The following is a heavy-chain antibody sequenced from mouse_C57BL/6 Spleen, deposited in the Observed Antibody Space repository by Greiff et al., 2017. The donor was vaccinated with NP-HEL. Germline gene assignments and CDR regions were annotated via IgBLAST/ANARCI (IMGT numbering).Heavy chain of an antibody. J-gene: IGHJ2*01. CDR1: GYTFTSYW. V-gene: IGHV1-64*01. D-gene: IGHD4-1*01. CDR3: ARRGLGLYFDY. CDR2: IHPNSGST. Sequence: QVQLQQPGAELVKPGASVKLSCKASGYTFTSYWMHWVKQRPGQGLEWIGMIHPNSGSTNYNEKFKSKATLTVDKSSSTAYMQLSSLTSEVPAVYYCARRGLGLYFDYWGQGTTLTVSS.